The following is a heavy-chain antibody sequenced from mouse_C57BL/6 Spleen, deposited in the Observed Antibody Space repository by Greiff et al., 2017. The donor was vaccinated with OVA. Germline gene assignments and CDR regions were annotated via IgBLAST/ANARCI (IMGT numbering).Heavy chain of an antibody. V-gene: IGHV1-5*01. CDR3: TKASYSNHPYWYFDV. D-gene: IGHD2-5*01. CDR1: GYTFTSYW. J-gene: IGHJ1*03. CDR2: IYPGNSDT. Sequence: VQLKESGTVLARPGASVKMSCKTSGYTFTSYWMHWVKQRPGQGLEWIGAIYPGNSDTSYNQKFKGKAKLTAVTSASTAYMELSSLTNEDSAVYYCTKASYSNHPYWYFDVWGTGTTVTVSS.